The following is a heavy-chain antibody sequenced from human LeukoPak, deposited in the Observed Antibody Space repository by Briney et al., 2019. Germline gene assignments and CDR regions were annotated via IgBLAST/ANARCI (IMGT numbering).Heavy chain of an antibody. V-gene: IGHV3-7*01. J-gene: IGHJ4*02. CDR3: MSAHGY. CDR2: ILPAGKGS. Sequence: PGGSLRLSCVVSGYSFSTNMMTWAHQAPGKGLEWVATILPAGKGSYRVDSVKGRFIISRDNAKNSLFLQMNSLRDDDTALYYCMSAHGYWGQGTLVTVSS. CDR1: GYSFSTNM.